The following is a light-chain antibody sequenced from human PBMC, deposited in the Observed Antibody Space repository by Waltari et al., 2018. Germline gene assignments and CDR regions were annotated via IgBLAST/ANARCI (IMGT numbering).Light chain of an antibody. CDR1: PSVLFTSNSKNY. CDR2: WAS. V-gene: IGKV4-1*01. CDR3: QHYYTPSYT. Sequence: DIVMTQSPDSLAVSLGGRATINCKSSPSVLFTSNSKNYLAWYQQKPGQPPKLLIYWASNRASGVPDRFSGSGSGTDFTLTISSLQAEDVAVYYCQHYYTPSYTFGQGTKLEIK. J-gene: IGKJ2*01.